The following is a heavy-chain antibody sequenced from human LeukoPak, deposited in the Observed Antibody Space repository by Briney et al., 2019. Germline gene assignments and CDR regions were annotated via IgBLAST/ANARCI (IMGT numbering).Heavy chain of an antibody. Sequence: GGSLRLSCIASGFTFSSYAMGWVRQAPGRGLDWVSAISGSGVTTHYAGSVQGRFSISRDNSKNTLYLQMNSLRVEDTALYYCVKKVVVGATSPYSDFQDWGQGTLVTVSS. D-gene: IGHD1-26*01. CDR2: ISGSGVTT. J-gene: IGHJ1*01. CDR1: GFTFSSYA. V-gene: IGHV3-23*01. CDR3: VKKVVVGATSPYSDFQD.